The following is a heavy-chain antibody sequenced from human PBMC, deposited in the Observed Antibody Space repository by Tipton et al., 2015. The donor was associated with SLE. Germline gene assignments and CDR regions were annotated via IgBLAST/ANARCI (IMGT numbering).Heavy chain of an antibody. J-gene: IGHJ2*01. D-gene: IGHD1-14*01. V-gene: IGHV4-39*07. CDR2: IYYSGST. Sequence: TLSLTCTVSGGSISSSSYYWGWIRQPPGKGLEWIGSIYYSGSTYYNPSLKSRVTISVDTSKNQFSLKLSSVTAADTAVYYCARATGNWYFDLWGRGTLVTVSS. CDR3: ARATGNWYFDL. CDR1: GGSISSSSYY.